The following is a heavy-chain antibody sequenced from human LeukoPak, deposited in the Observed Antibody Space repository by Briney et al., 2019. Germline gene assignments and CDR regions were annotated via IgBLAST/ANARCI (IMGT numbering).Heavy chain of an antibody. CDR2: IKQDGSEK. J-gene: IGHJ4*02. V-gene: IGHV3-7*03. D-gene: IGHD6-13*01. CDR3: ARVLGAAAVQLYFDY. Sequence: PGGSLRLSCAASGFTFSSYWMRWLRQAPGKGLEGVANIKQDGSEKYYVDSVKGRFTISRDNAKNSLYLQMNRLRAEDTVVYYCARVLGAAAVQLYFDYWGQGTLVTVSS. CDR1: GFTFSSYW.